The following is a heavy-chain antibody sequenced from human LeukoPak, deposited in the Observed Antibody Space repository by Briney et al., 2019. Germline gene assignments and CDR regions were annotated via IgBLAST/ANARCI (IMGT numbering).Heavy chain of an antibody. CDR2: IYHSGST. CDR1: GSTFSTYAM. V-gene: IGHV4-4*02. J-gene: IGHJ4*02. Sequence: GSLRLSCAASGSTFSTYAMSWVRQPPGKGLEWIGEIYHSGSTNYNPSLKSRVTISLDKSKNQFSLKLSSVTAADTAVYYCARGGSSMVRGVSDYWGQGTLVTVSS. D-gene: IGHD3-10*01. CDR3: ARGGSSMVRGVSDY.